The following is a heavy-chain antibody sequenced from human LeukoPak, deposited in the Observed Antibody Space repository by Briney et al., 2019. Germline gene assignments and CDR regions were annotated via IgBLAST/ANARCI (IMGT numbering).Heavy chain of an antibody. CDR1: GGSISSSSYY. J-gene: IGHJ3*02. CDR2: IYYSGST. CDR3: ARQYNTLIVVVTAIPAFDI. V-gene: IGHV4-39*01. D-gene: IGHD2-21*02. Sequence: SETLSLTCTVSGGSISSSSYYWGWIRQPPGQGLEWIGSIYYSGSTYYNPSLKSRVTISVDTSKSQFSLKLSSVTAADTAVYYCARQYNTLIVVVTAIPAFDIWGQGTMVTVSS.